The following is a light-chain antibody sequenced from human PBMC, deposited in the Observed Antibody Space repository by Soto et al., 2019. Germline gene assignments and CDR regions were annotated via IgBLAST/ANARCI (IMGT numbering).Light chain of an antibody. V-gene: IGLV2-14*01. J-gene: IGLJ1*01. CDR2: DVS. Sequence: QSALTQPASVSGSPGQSITISCTGTSSDVGGYNYVSWDQQHPGKAPKLMIYDVSNRPSGVSNRFSGSKSGNTASLTISGLQADDEADYYCSSYTSSSTLVFGTGTKLTVL. CDR1: SSDVGGYNY. CDR3: SSYTSSSTLV.